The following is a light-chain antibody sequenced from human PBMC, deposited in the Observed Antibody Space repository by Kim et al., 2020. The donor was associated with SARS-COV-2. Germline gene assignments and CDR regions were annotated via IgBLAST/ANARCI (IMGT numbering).Light chain of an antibody. CDR2: DVT. CDR1: GYNY. J-gene: IGLJ2*01. Sequence: GYNYVSWYQQHPGKVPKLMIYDVTKRPPGVSNRFSGSKSGNTASLTISGLQAEDEADYYCSSKRYSTTVFGGGTQLTVL. CDR3: SSKRYSTTV. V-gene: IGLV2-14*04.